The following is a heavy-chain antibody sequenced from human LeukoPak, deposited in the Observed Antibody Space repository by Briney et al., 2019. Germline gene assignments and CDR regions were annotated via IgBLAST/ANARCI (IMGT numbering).Heavy chain of an antibody. V-gene: IGHV5-51*01. CDR2: ICPGDSDT. D-gene: IGHD3-10*01. CDR1: GYSFPRHS. Sequence: GESLKTSCKGSGYSFPRHSIAWVRQMPGKGLEWMGIICPGDSDTRYSPSFQGQVTISADVSISTAYLQWSSLKASATAIYYCARRDYTGSYWLDPWGQGTLVTVSS. CDR3: ARRDYTGSYWLDP. J-gene: IGHJ5*02.